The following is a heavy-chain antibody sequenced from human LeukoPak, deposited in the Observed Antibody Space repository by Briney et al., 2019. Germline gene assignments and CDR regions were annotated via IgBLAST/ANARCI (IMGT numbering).Heavy chain of an antibody. V-gene: IGHV1-2*06. Sequence: GASVKVSCKASGCTFTGYYIHWVRQAPGQGPEWMGRILANSGATSYAQKFQGRATMTRDTSVSTAYLELSRLTSDDTAIYYCARVSTAGTIYYYMDVWGKGTAVTVSS. J-gene: IGHJ6*03. CDR3: ARVSTAGTIYYYMDV. D-gene: IGHD6-13*01. CDR1: GCTFTGYY. CDR2: ILANSGAT.